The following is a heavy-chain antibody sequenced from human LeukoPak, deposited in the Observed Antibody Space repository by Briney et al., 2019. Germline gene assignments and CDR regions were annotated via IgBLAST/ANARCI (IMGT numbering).Heavy chain of an antibody. J-gene: IGHJ4*02. CDR1: GFTFSNYA. CDR3: AKWGDYDVLTGYYVSDY. CDR2: XXXXGGNR. D-gene: IGHD3-9*01. V-gene: IGHV3-23*01. Sequence: PGGSLRLSCAASGFTFSNYAMSWVRQAPGKGLXXXXXXXXXGGNRYYADSVKGRFTISRDNSKKTLYLQMNSLRAEDTAVYYCAKWGDYDVLTGYYVSDYWGQGTLVTVSS.